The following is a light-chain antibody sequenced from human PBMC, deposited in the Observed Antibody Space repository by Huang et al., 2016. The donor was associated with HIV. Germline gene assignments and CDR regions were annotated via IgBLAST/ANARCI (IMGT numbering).Light chain of an antibody. Sequence: DIQMTQSPSSLSESLGDKVTITCQASLDINNYLNWYQQKPGEAPKLLIYDASNLETGVPSRFSGSRSGTHFTFTVSSLQPEDVATYHCQQYDTLPWTFGQGTTVEI. CDR1: LDINNY. CDR3: QQYDTLPWT. J-gene: IGKJ1*01. CDR2: DAS. V-gene: IGKV1-33*01.